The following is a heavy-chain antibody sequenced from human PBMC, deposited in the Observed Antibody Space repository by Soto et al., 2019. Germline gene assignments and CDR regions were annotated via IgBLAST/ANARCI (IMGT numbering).Heavy chain of an antibody. V-gene: IGHV4-4*07. CDR3: ARDQGVAAAGITWFDP. D-gene: IGHD6-13*01. CDR1: GASMNSYH. J-gene: IGHJ5*02. CDR2: IHSSGST. Sequence: PSETLSLTINVSGASMNSYHWSWIRQPAGKGLEWIGHIHSSGSTNYNPSLKSRVTMSVDTSKNQFSLRLMSLTAADTAVYYCARDQGVAAAGITWFDPWGQGSLVTVSS.